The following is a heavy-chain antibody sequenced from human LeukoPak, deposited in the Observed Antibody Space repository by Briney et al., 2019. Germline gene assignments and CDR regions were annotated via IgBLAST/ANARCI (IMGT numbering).Heavy chain of an antibody. V-gene: IGHV4-34*01. CDR3: ARETSGL. J-gene: IGHJ4*02. CDR1: GGSFSGYY. D-gene: IGHD3-10*01. CDR2: INHSGST. Sequence: SETLPLTCAVYGGSFSGYYWSWIRQPPGKGLEWIGEINHSGSTNYNPSLKSRVTISVDTSKNQFSLKLSSVTAADTAMYYCARETSGLWGQGTLVTVSS.